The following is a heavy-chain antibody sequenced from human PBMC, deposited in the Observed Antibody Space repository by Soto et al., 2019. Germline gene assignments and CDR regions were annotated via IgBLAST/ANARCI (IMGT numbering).Heavy chain of an antibody. D-gene: IGHD3-10*01. CDR1: GFTLSGRS. J-gene: IGHJ6*03. CDR3: ARGWFGPDV. V-gene: IGHV3-74*01. Sequence: EVQLVESGGGLVQPGGSLRLSCAASGFTLSGRSMHWVRQAPGKGLVWVSGIDNAGTDSTYADSVKGRFTSSRDNAKNTLYLQMNSLRVEDTAVYYCARGWFGPDVWGKGTTVTVS. CDR2: IDNAGTDS.